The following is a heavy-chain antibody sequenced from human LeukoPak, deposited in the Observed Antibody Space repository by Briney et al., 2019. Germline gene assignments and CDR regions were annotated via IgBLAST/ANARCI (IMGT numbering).Heavy chain of an antibody. J-gene: IGHJ5*02. Sequence: ASVKVSCKATGYNFTSYYMYGVRQAPGQWLEWMGMNNPSGGSTSYAQKFQGRVTMTRDTSTSTVYMELSSLRSEDTAVYYCARDHYYYDSSGSAGINWFDPWGQGTLVTVSS. CDR2: NNPSGGST. CDR1: GYNFTSYY. CDR3: ARDHYYYDSSGSAGINWFDP. D-gene: IGHD3-22*01. V-gene: IGHV1-46*01.